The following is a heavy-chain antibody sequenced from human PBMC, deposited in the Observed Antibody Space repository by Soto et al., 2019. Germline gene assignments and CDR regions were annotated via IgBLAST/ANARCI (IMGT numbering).Heavy chain of an antibody. CDR3: ARRYPYYYGSGRVWFDP. CDR1: GYSFTSYW. V-gene: IGHV5-51*03. CDR2: IYPGDSDT. D-gene: IGHD3-10*01. Sequence: EVQLVQSGAEVKKPGESLKISCKGSGYSFTSYWIGWVRQMPWKGLEWMGIIYPGDSDTRYSPSFQGQVTISADKSISTAYLQWSSLKASDTAMYYWARRYPYYYGSGRVWFDPWCQGTLVTVSS. J-gene: IGHJ5*02.